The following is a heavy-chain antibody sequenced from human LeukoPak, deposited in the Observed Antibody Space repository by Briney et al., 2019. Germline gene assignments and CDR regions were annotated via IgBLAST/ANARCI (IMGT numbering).Heavy chain of an antibody. Sequence: GGSLRPSCAASGFTFSSYWMHWVRQAPGKGLVWVSRINSDGSSTNYADSVKGRFTISRDNAKNTLYLQMNSLRAEDTAVYYCARILGESYLEVEDYWGQGTLVTVSS. CDR3: ARILGESYLEVEDY. CDR1: GFTFSSYW. V-gene: IGHV3-74*01. D-gene: IGHD1-26*01. CDR2: INSDGSST. J-gene: IGHJ4*02.